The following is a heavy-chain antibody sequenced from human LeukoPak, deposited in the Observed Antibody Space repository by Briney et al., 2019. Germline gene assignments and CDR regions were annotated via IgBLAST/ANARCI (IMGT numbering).Heavy chain of an antibody. V-gene: IGHV4-39*07. CDR3: ARHAPNSSSWYRPGHNIDY. CDR1: GGSTSSSSYY. CDR2: IYYSGST. J-gene: IGHJ4*02. D-gene: IGHD6-13*01. Sequence: SETLSLTCTVSGGSTSSSSYYWGWIRQPPGKGLEWIGSIYYSGSTYYNPSLKSRFTISVDTSKNQFSLKLSSVTAADTAVYYCARHAPNSSSWYRPGHNIDYWGQGTLVTVSS.